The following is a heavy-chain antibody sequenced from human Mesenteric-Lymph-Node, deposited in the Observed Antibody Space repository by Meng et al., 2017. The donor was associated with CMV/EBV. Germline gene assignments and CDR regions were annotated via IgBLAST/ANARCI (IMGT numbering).Heavy chain of an antibody. Sequence: GGSLRLSCAASGFAFSSFAMNWVRQAPGKGLEWVSSISASTGYTSYADSMKDRFTISRDNAKNSLYLQMNSLRVEDTAVYSCAREQLVGDSFDYWGQGTLVTVSS. CDR2: ISASTGYT. CDR1: GFAFSSFA. V-gene: IGHV3-21*01. J-gene: IGHJ4*02. D-gene: IGHD6-6*01. CDR3: AREQLVGDSFDY.